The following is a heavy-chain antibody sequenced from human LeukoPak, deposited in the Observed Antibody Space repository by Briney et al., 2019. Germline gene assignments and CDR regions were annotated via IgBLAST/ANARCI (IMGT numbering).Heavy chain of an antibody. J-gene: IGHJ4*02. V-gene: IGHV3-23*01. CDR2: IDGSGGTT. D-gene: IGHD2-2*01. CDR3: ARARWRYAGDY. Sequence: GGSLRLSCAASGFTFTRNAMAWVRQAPGKGLEWVSAIDGSGGTTFYADSVKGRVTISRVQSTNTVYLQMNSLRADDTAVYYCARARWRYAGDYWGQGTLVTVSS. CDR1: GFTFTRNA.